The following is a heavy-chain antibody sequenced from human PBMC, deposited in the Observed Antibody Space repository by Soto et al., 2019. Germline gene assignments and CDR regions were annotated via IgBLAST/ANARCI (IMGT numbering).Heavy chain of an antibody. CDR2: INVNSGGT. CDR3: AREYCGGDCYTDEADAFDI. J-gene: IGHJ3*02. Sequence: ASVKVSCKTSGYTFTVNHMHWVRQAPGQGLEWVGWINVNSGGTNYAEKFQGRVTMTTDTSTSTAYMVLRSLRSDDTAVYYCAREYCGGDCYTDEADAFDIWRQGTMVTVSS. V-gene: IGHV1-2*02. D-gene: IGHD2-21*02. CDR1: GYTFTVNH.